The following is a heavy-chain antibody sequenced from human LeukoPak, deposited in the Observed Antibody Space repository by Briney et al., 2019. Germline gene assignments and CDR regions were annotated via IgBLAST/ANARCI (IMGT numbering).Heavy chain of an antibody. D-gene: IGHD3-3*02. Sequence: SETLSLTCTVSGGSISPLYWSWIRQPPGKGLEFIGYIYDSGAANYNPSLTSRVTLSVDTSKNQFSLKLSSVTAADTAVYYCARGGLAAKYYFGYWGQGTLVTVSS. CDR2: IYDSGAA. CDR1: GGSISPLY. V-gene: IGHV4-59*11. CDR3: ARGGLAAKYYFGY. J-gene: IGHJ4*02.